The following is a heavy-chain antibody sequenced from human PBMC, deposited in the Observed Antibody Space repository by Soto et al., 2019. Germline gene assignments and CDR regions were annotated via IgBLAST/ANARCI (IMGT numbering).Heavy chain of an antibody. J-gene: IGHJ4*02. Sequence: GESLKISCKGSGYSFTTYWIGWVRQMPGKGLECMRLIYPVDSDTRYSPSFQGQVTISADKSISTAYLQWNSLKASDTAMYYCARRLYSSSQGDYFDYWGQGTLVTVSS. D-gene: IGHD6-6*01. CDR3: ARRLYSSSQGDYFDY. CDR1: GYSFTTYW. CDR2: IYPVDSDT. V-gene: IGHV5-51*01.